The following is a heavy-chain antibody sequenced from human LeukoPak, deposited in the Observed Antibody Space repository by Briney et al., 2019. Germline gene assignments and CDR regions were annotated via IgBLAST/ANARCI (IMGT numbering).Heavy chain of an antibody. CDR3: ARDQGSARDYFDY. Sequence: GGSLRLSCAASGFTFSSYTMNWVRQAPGKGLEWVSSISSSSSYIYSADSVKGRFTISRDNAKNSLYLQMNSPRAEDTAVYYCARDQGSARDYFDYWGQGTLVTVS. CDR1: GFTFSSYT. CDR2: ISSSSSYI. D-gene: IGHD6-6*01. V-gene: IGHV3-21*01. J-gene: IGHJ4*02.